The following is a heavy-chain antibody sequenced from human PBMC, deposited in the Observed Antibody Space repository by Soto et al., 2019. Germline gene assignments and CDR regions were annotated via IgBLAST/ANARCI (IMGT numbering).Heavy chain of an antibody. CDR2: ISGSGGST. D-gene: IGHD3-16*02. Sequence: EVQLLESGGGLVQPGGSLRLSCAASGFTFSSYAMSWVRQAPGKGLEWVSAISGSGGSTYYADSVKGRFTISRDNSKNTLYLQSNSLRGEETAVFYCGGGGLRLGELSFAFDYWGQGTLVTVSS. CDR1: GFTFSSYA. J-gene: IGHJ4*02. V-gene: IGHV3-23*01. CDR3: GGGGLRLGELSFAFDY.